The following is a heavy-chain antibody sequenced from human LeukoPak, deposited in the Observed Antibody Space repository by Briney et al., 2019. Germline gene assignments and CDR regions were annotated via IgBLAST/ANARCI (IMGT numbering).Heavy chain of an antibody. Sequence: ASVKVFSKACGCTCINYDLGWVRKAPGQRLEWMGWISAYNTNTNYEQRLQGRVTMTTDTSTSTAYMELRSLRSDDTAVYYCARGGSGRYIDYWGQGTLVTVSS. J-gene: IGHJ4*02. D-gene: IGHD6-19*01. CDR1: GCTCINYD. CDR3: ARGGSGRYIDY. V-gene: IGHV1-18*01. CDR2: ISAYNTNT.